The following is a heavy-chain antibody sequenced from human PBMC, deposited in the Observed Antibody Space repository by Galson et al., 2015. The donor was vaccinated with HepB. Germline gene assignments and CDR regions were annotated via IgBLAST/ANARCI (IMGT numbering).Heavy chain of an antibody. CDR2: ISFDGSDQ. J-gene: IGHJ6*02. CDR1: GFTFISFD. V-gene: IGHV3-30*04. CDR3: ARSASHYSSGWPQYQSFYYGVDV. D-gene: IGHD6-19*01. Sequence: SLRLSCAASGFTFISFDFHWVRQAPGKGLEWVAVISFDGSDQYYADSVKGRFTISRDNSKNTLYLQMNSLRHEDTAVYYCARSASHYSSGWPQYQSFYYGVDVWGRGTTVTVSS.